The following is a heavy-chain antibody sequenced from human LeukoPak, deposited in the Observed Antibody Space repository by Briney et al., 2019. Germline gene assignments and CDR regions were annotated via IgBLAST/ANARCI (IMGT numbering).Heavy chain of an antibody. CDR2: ISSGGGTV. CDR3: ARDHYGSGSYHLHY. Sequence: GGSLRLSCAASGFTFNIYNMNWVRQAPGKGLEWVSYISSGGGTVYCADSVKGRFTISRDNAKNSLYLQMNSLRAGDTAVYFCARDHYGSGSYHLHYWGQGALVTVSS. D-gene: IGHD3-10*01. V-gene: IGHV3-48*04. J-gene: IGHJ4*02. CDR1: GFTFNIYN.